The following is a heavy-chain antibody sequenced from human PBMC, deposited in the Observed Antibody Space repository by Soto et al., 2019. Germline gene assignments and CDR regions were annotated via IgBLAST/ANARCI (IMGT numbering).Heavy chain of an antibody. J-gene: IGHJ6*02. CDR2: INPSGGST. Sequence: ASVKVSCKASGYTFSRFYMHWVRQAPGQSLEWMGIINPSGGSTLYAQKFLGRISISRDTSTSTVYMELSSLRSEDTAVYYCAREDCTGGSCYSVGGGMDVWGQGTTVTVSS. V-gene: IGHV1-46*01. CDR1: GYTFSRFY. D-gene: IGHD2-15*01. CDR3: AREDCTGGSCYSVGGGMDV.